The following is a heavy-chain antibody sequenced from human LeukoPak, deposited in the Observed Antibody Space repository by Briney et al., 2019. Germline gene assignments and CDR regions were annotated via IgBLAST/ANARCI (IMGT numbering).Heavy chain of an antibody. Sequence: GGSLRLSCAASGFTFSVSVMHWVRQAPGKGLEYVSAISSDGGVTYYADSVKGRFIISRDNSKNTLYLQTGSLRIEDMAIYYCARKVSTGWYYDYWGQGALVTVSS. CDR2: ISSDGGVT. J-gene: IGHJ4*02. D-gene: IGHD6-19*01. CDR3: ARKVSTGWYYDY. CDR1: GFTFSVSV. V-gene: IGHV3-64*02.